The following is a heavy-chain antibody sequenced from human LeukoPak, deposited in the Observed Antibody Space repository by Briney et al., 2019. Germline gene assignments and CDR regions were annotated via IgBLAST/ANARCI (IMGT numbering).Heavy chain of an antibody. D-gene: IGHD1-26*01. CDR2: IGSSSSYI. CDR1: RFTFSSYS. V-gene: IGHV3-21*04. CDR3: AKDVGGSYRHAFDI. J-gene: IGHJ3*02. Sequence: GGSLRLSCAASRFTFSSYSMNWVRQAPGKGLEWVSSIGSSSSYIYYADSVKGRFTTSRDNAKNSLYLQMNSLRAEDTAVYYCAKDVGGSYRHAFDIWGQGTMVTVSS.